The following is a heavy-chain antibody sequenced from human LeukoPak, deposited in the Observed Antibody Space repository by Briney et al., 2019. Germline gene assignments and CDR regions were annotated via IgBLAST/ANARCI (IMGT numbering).Heavy chain of an antibody. J-gene: IGHJ6*02. CDR3: ARDYYDFWSGYPYGMDV. V-gene: IGHV1-2*02. D-gene: IGHD3-3*01. CDR1: GYTFTGYY. CDR2: INPNSGGT. Sequence: PEASVTVSCKASGYTFTGYYMHWVRQAPGQGLEWMGWINPNSGGTNYAQKFQGRVTMTRDTSISTAYMELSRLRSDDTAVYYCARDYYDFWSGYPYGMDVWGQGTTVTVSS.